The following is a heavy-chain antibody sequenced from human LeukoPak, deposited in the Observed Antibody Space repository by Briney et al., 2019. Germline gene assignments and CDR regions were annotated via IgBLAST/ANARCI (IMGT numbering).Heavy chain of an antibody. CDR1: GGSISSSNW. CDR2: IYYSGST. CDR3: ARPYYYDSSGYEDEHDAFDI. V-gene: IGHV4-4*02. J-gene: IGHJ3*02. D-gene: IGHD3-22*01. Sequence: PSGTLSLTCAVSGGSISSSNWWSWVRQPPGKGLEWIGSIYYSGSTYYNPSLKSRVTISVDTSKNQFSLKLSSVTAADTAVYYCARPYYYDSSGYEDEHDAFDIWGQGTMVTVSS.